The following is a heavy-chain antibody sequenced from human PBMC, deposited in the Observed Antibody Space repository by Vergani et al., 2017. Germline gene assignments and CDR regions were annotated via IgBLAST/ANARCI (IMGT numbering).Heavy chain of an antibody. V-gene: IGHV1-18*01. J-gene: IGHJ4*02. CDR1: GYTFTSYG. CDR2: ISAYSGGT. CDR3: ASPPPYGDYAPLDY. Sequence: QIQLVQSGAEVKKPGASVKVSCKASGYTFTSYGISWVRQAPGQGLEWMGWISAYSGGTNYAQKFQGWVTMTRDTSISTAYMELSRLRSDDTAVYYCASPPPYGDYAPLDYWGQGTLVTVSS. D-gene: IGHD4-17*01.